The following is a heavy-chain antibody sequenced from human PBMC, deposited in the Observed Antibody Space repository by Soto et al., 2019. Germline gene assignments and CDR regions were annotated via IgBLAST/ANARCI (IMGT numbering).Heavy chain of an antibody. J-gene: IGHJ4*02. Sequence: ASVKVSCKASGYTFTSYGISWVRQAPGQGLEWMGWISAYNGNTNYAQKLQGRVTMTTDTSTSTAYMELRSLRSDDTAVYYCARAPPPYSNQSVPFDYWGQGTLVTVSS. CDR2: ISAYNGNT. CDR3: ARAPPPYSNQSVPFDY. V-gene: IGHV1-18*04. D-gene: IGHD4-4*01. CDR1: GYTFTSYG.